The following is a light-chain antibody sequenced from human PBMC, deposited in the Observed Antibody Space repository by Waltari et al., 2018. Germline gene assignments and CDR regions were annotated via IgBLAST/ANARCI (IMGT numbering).Light chain of an antibody. CDR2: EAS. V-gene: IGKV1-5*03. CDR1: QSISSW. CDR3: QQYNDYSGT. J-gene: IGKJ1*01. Sequence: DIQMTQSPSTLSASVGDRVTITCRASQSISSWLAWYQQKPGKAPKLLIYEASSLESGVPSRFSGGGYETEFTLTISSLQPDDLATYYCQQYNDYSGTFGRGTKVEIK.